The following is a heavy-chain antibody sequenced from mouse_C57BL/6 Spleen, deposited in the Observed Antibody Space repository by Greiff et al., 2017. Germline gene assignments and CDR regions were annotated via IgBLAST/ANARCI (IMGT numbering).Heavy chain of an antibody. J-gene: IGHJ2*01. Sequence: VQLQQPGAELVMPGASVKLSCKASGYTFTSYWMPWVKQRPGHGLEWIGEIDPSDSYTNYNQKFKGKSTLTVDKSSSTAYMQLSSLTSEDSAVYYCARWGDSAGYNWGQGTTLPVSS. CDR1: GYTFTSYW. D-gene: IGHD3-2*02. CDR3: ARWGDSAGYN. V-gene: IGHV1-69*01. CDR2: IDPSDSYT.